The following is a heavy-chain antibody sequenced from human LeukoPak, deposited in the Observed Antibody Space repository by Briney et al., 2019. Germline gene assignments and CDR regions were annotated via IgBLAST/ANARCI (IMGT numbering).Heavy chain of an antibody. CDR2: INWSGGNT. D-gene: IGHD2-2*01. CDR1: GFAFDEHG. Sequence: GGSLRLSCTASGFAFDEHGMSWVRQVPGKGLERVSGINWSGGNTAYTDPFRGRFTISRDNAKNSLYLQMDSLRAEDTALYYCARAPITSPFYFDSWGQGTLVTVSS. V-gene: IGHV3-20*04. CDR3: ARAPITSPFYFDS. J-gene: IGHJ4*02.